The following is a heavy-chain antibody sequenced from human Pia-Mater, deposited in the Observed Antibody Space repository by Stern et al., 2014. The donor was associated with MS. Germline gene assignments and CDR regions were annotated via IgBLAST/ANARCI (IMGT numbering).Heavy chain of an antibody. CDR1: GFTFSSYW. V-gene: IGHV3-74*02. CDR3: ASGYSSGWVFDY. D-gene: IGHD6-19*01. Sequence: EVQLLESGGGLVQPGGSLRLSCAASGFTFSSYWMHWVRQAPGKGLVWVSRSNTDGSSTSYADSVKGRFTISRDNAKNTLYLQMNSLRAEDTAVYYCASGYSSGWVFDYWGQGTLVTVSS. CDR2: SNTDGSST. J-gene: IGHJ4*02.